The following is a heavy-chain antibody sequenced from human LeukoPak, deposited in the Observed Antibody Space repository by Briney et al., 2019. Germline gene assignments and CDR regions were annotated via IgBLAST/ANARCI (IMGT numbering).Heavy chain of an antibody. Sequence: GGSLRLSCAASGFTFSDYYMSWIRQAPGKGLEWASYISSSGSTIYYADSVKGRFTISRDNAKNSLYLQMNSLRAEDTAVYYCARDGTTSSSSLGFDYWGQGTLVTVSS. CDR3: ARDGTTSSSSLGFDY. J-gene: IGHJ4*02. V-gene: IGHV3-11*01. CDR1: GFTFSDYY. CDR2: ISSSGSTI. D-gene: IGHD6-6*01.